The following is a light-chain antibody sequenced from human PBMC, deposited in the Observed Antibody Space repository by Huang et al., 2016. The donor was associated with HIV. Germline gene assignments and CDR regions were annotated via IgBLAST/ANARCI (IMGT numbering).Light chain of an antibody. CDR1: QTVNSNY. J-gene: IGKJ2*01. CDR2: GAS. V-gene: IGKV3-20*01. Sequence: EIVLTQSPGTLSLSPGERATLSRRASQTVNSNYLAWYQQKPGQSPRLLIYGASNRATGIPDRFSGSGSGTDFTLTVSRLAPEDFAVYYCQQYGNPPGTFGQGTKLEIK. CDR3: QQYGNPPGT.